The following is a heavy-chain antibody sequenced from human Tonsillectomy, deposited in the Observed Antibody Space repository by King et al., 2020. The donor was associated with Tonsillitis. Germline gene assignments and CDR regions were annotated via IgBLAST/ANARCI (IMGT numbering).Heavy chain of an antibody. CDR2: IKKDGSET. V-gene: IGHV3-7*01. Sequence: VQLVESGGGLVQPGGSLRLSCAASGFTFSTYWLTWVRQAPGKWLEWVANIKKDGSETYYVDSVKGRFTVSRDNAKNSLYLQMNSLRAEDTAVYYCARDSSPALSGSWYDAFDIWGQGTMVTVSS. CDR3: ARDSSPALSGSWYDAFDI. CDR1: GFTFSTYW. J-gene: IGHJ3*02. D-gene: IGHD2-15*01.